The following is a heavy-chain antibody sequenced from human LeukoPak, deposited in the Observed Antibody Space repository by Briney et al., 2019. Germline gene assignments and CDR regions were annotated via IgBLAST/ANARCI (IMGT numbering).Heavy chain of an antibody. Sequence: PGGSLRLSCAASGFTFSSYPMSWVRQAPGKGLEWVSVISGSGGSTYYADSVKGRFTISRDNSKNTLYLQMNSLRAEDTAVYYCAKEQNTYSSSPPDYWGQGTLVTVSS. CDR3: AKEQNTYSSSPPDY. J-gene: IGHJ4*02. V-gene: IGHV3-23*01. D-gene: IGHD6-13*01. CDR1: GFTFSSYP. CDR2: ISGSGGST.